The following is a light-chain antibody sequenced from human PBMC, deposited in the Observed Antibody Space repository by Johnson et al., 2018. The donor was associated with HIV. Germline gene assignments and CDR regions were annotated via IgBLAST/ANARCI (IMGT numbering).Light chain of an antibody. CDR3: GSWDSSLSAGV. CDR2: DNN. Sequence: QSVLTQPPSVSAAPGQKVTISCSGSSSNIGNNYVSWYQQLPGTAPKLLIYDNNKRPSGIPDRFSGSKSATSATLDITGLQTGDEAVYYSGSWDSSLSAGVFGTGTKVTGL. J-gene: IGLJ1*01. CDR1: SSNIGNNY. V-gene: IGLV1-51*01.